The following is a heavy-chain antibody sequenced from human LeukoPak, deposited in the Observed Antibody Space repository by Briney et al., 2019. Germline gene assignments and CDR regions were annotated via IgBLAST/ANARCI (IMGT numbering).Heavy chain of an antibody. CDR1: GGSISSYY. CDR2: INYSGTT. CDR3: ARGAQGSGHWFDP. J-gene: IGHJ5*02. D-gene: IGHD3-10*01. V-gene: IGHV4-59*08. Sequence: SETLSLTCTVSGGSISSYYWNWIRQPPGKGLEWNGYINYSGTTNYNPSLKSRLTISVDTSKNQFSLKLSSVTAADTAVYYCARGAQGSGHWFDPWGQGTLVTVSS.